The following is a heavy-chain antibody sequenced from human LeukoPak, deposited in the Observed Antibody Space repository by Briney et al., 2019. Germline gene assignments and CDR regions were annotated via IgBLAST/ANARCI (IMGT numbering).Heavy chain of an antibody. CDR1: GGSISSYY. J-gene: IGHJ4*02. D-gene: IGHD2-15*01. CDR3: ARPYCSGGSCYPYFDS. Sequence: SETLSLTCSVSGGSISSYYWSWIRQPPGKGPEWIGYIDDRGSTYYNPSLKSRVTISVDTSKNLFSLKLTSVTAANTTVYFCARPYCSGGSCYPYFDSWGQGTLVTVSS. CDR2: IDDRGST. V-gene: IGHV4-59*08.